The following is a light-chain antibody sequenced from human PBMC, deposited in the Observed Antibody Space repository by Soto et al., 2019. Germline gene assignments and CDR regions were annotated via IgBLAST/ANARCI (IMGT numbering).Light chain of an antibody. V-gene: IGLV1-40*01. CDR3: QSYDSSLSCFYV. J-gene: IGLJ1*01. CDR1: SSNIGAGSY. CDR2: ANN. Sequence: QSVLTQPPSVSGAPWQRVTISCTGSSSNIGAGSYVHWYQQLPGTAPKLLIYANNDRPSGVPDRFSGSKSGTSASLTITGLQAEDEADYYCQSYDSSLSCFYVFGTGTKVTVL.